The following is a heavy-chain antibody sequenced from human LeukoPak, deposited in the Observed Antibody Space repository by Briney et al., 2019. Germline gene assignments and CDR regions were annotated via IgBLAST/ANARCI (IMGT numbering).Heavy chain of an antibody. V-gene: IGHV4-39*07. Sequence: PSETLSLTCTVSGGSISTSTYCWGWIRQPPGKGLEWIGSISYSGTTYYNPSLKSRVTISVDTSKNQFSLKLSSVTAADTAAYYCARLGSAFDPWGQGTLVTVSS. D-gene: IGHD2-15*01. CDR3: ARLGSAFDP. CDR2: ISYSGTT. CDR1: GGSISTSTYC. J-gene: IGHJ5*02.